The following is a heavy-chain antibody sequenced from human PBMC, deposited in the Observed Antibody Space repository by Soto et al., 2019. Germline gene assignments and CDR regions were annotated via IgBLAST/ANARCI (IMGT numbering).Heavy chain of an antibody. CDR3: AKGGFGEGDYYYYMDV. CDR1: GFTFSSYG. V-gene: IGHV3-30*18. CDR2: ISYDGSNK. D-gene: IGHD3-10*01. Sequence: GESLKISCAASGFTFSSYGMHWVRQAPGKGLEWVAVISYDGSNKYYADSVKGRFTISRDNSKNTLYLQMNSLRAEDTAVYYCAKGGFGEGDYYYYMDVWGKGTTVTVSS. J-gene: IGHJ6*03.